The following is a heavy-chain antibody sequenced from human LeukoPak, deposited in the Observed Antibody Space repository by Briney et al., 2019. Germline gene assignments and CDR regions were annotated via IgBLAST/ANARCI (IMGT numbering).Heavy chain of an antibody. Sequence: GGSLRLSCAVSRFAFSNYGMSWVRQAPGKGLEWVSAISGSGGSTYYADSVKGRFTISRDNSKNTLYLQMNSLRAEDTAVYYCARGMVDPWGQGTLVTVSS. CDR3: ARGMVDP. CDR2: ISGSGGST. J-gene: IGHJ5*02. V-gene: IGHV3-23*01. CDR1: RFAFSNYG. D-gene: IGHD5-24*01.